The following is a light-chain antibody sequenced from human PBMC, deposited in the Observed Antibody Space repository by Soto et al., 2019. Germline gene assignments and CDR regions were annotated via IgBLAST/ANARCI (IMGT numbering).Light chain of an antibody. CDR1: SGDIGSYNR. Sequence: QSALTQPRSVSGSPGQSITISCTGTSGDIGSYNRVSWYQQHPGKAPKLIIYEVTDRPSGVSNRFSGSKSGNTASLTISGLQAEDEAEYYCSSYTNINTRACVFGTGTKLTVL. V-gene: IGLV2-14*01. CDR2: EVT. CDR3: SSYTNINTRACV. J-gene: IGLJ1*01.